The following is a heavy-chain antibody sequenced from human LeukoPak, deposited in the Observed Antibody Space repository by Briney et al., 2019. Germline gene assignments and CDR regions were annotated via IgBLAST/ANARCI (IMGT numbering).Heavy chain of an antibody. CDR2: IYTSGST. Sequence: PSQTLSLTCTVSGGSISSGSYYWSWIRQPAGKGLEWIGRIYTSGSTNYNPSLKSRVTISVDTSKNQFSLKLSSVTATDTAVYYCATRKLGNDYWGQGTLVTVSS. D-gene: IGHD7-27*01. J-gene: IGHJ4*02. CDR3: ATRKLGNDY. V-gene: IGHV4-61*02. CDR1: GGSISSGSYY.